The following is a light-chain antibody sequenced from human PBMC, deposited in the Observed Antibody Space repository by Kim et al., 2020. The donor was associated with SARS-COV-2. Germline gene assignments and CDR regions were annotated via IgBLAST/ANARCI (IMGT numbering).Light chain of an antibody. J-gene: IGKJ4*01. CDR2: DAS. CDR1: QSVSSY. CDR3: QQRSNGLT. Sequence: LSLSPGERATLSCRASQSVSSYLAWYQQKPGQAPRLLIYDASNRATGIPARFSGSGSGTDFTLTISSLEPEDFAVYYCQQRSNGLTFGGGTKLEI. V-gene: IGKV3-11*01.